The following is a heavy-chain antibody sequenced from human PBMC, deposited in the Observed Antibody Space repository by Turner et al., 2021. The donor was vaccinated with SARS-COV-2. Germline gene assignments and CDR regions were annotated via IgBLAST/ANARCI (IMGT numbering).Heavy chain of an antibody. CDR1: GYTFTSYD. J-gene: IGHJ4*02. Sequence: QVQLVQSGAEVKKPGASVKVSCKASGYTFTSYDINWVRQATGHGLEWMGWMSPNSGNTGYAQKFQGRVTMTRNTSISTAYMEPSSLRSEDTAVYYCARGMFRFGGVIVRPFDYWGQGTLVTVSS. CDR3: ARGMFRFGGVIVRPFDY. V-gene: IGHV1-8*01. CDR2: MSPNSGNT. D-gene: IGHD3-16*02.